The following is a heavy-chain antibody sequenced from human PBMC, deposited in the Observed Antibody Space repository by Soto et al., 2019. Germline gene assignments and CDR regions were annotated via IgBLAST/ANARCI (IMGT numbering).Heavy chain of an antibody. CDR3: ARDRNWYYFDY. CDR2: IWYDGSNK. J-gene: IGHJ4*02. CDR1: GFTFSSYG. V-gene: IGHV3-33*01. Sequence: PGGSLRLSYAASGFTFSSYGMHWVRQAPGKGLEWVAVIWYDGSNKYYADSVKGRFTISRDNSKNTLYLQMNSLRAEDTAVYYCARDRNWYYFDYWGQGTLVTVSS.